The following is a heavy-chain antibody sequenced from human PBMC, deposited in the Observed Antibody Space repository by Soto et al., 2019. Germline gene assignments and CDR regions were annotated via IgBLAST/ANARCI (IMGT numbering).Heavy chain of an antibody. J-gene: IGHJ4*02. Sequence: QITLKESGPTLVTPTQTLTLTCPVTGFSLSTRGVAVAWFRPPPGKALEWLALLYWDEDKWYSPSLKSRLTITDDTSKNQVVLPMPNRAPVDTATYYCAHRPRGYAYYFNYWGQGTLVTVSS. D-gene: IGHD5-12*01. V-gene: IGHV2-5*02. CDR3: AHRPRGYAYYFNY. CDR1: GFSLSTRGVA. CDR2: LYWDEDK.